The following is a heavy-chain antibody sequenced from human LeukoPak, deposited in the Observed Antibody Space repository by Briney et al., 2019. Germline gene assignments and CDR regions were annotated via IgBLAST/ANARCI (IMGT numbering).Heavy chain of an antibody. Sequence: SETLSLTCAVYGGSFSGYYWSWIRQPPGKGLEWIGEINHIGSTNYNPSLKSRVTISVDTSKNQFSLKLSSVTAADTAVYYCARVSHYYDSSGYQRYYYYYGMDVWGQGTTVTVSS. CDR2: INHIGST. J-gene: IGHJ6*02. D-gene: IGHD3-22*01. CDR3: ARVSHYYDSSGYQRYYYYYGMDV. CDR1: GGSFSGYY. V-gene: IGHV4-34*01.